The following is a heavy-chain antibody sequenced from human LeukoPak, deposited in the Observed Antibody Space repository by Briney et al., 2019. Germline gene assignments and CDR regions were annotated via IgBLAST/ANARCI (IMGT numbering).Heavy chain of an antibody. J-gene: IGHJ3*02. CDR2: IYSSGST. D-gene: IGHD3-22*01. Sequence: SETLSLTCTVSGGSISSHYWSWIRQPPGKGLEWIGYIYSSGSTNYNPSLKSRVTISVDTSKNQFSLKLSSVTAADTAVYYCARETYYYDSRPNVAFDIWGQGTMVTVSS. V-gene: IGHV4-59*11. CDR1: GGSISSHY. CDR3: ARETYYYDSRPNVAFDI.